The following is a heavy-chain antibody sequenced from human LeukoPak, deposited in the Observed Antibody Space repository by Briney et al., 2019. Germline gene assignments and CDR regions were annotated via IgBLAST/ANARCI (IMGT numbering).Heavy chain of an antibody. V-gene: IGHV4-61*02. Sequence: SETLSLTCTVSGGSISSGSYYWSWIRQPARKGLEWIGRIYTSGSTNYNPSLKSRVTISVDTSKNQFSLKLSSVTVADTAVYYCARAGYYDSNGYAFDIWGQGTMVTFSS. CDR3: ARAGYYDSNGYAFDI. CDR1: GGSISSGSYY. D-gene: IGHD3-22*01. CDR2: IYTSGST. J-gene: IGHJ3*02.